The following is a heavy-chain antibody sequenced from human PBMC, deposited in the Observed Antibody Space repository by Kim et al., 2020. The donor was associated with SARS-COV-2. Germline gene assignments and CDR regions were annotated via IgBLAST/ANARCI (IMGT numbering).Heavy chain of an antibody. Sequence: SETLSLTCAVYGGSFSGYYWSWIRQPPGKGLEWIGEINHSGSTNYNPSLKSRVTISVDTSKNQFSLKLSSVTAADTAVYYCARRVHPLVHNWFDPWGQGTLVTVSS. V-gene: IGHV4-34*01. D-gene: IGHD3-3*01. CDR2: INHSGST. J-gene: IGHJ5*02. CDR3: ARRVHPLVHNWFDP. CDR1: GGSFSGYY.